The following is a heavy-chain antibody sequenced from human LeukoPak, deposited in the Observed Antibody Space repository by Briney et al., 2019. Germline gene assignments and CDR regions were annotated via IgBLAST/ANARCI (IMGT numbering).Heavy chain of an antibody. CDR2: ISYDGSNK. D-gene: IGHD5-18*01. CDR3: AKGELGLWFDY. V-gene: IGHV3-30*18. Sequence: GGSLRLSCAASRFTFSSYGMHWVRQAPGKGLVWVALISYDGSNKYYADSVKGRFTISRDNSKNTLYLQMNSLRAEDTAVYYCAKGELGLWFDYWGQGTLVTVSS. CDR1: RFTFSSYG. J-gene: IGHJ4*02.